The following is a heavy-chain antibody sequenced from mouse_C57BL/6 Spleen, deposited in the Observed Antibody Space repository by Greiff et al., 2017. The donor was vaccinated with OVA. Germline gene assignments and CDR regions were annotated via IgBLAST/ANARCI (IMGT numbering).Heavy chain of an antibody. CDR1: GYTFTDYY. CDR2: IYPGSGNT. J-gene: IGHJ1*03. CDR3: ARPGSSRYWYFDV. V-gene: IGHV1-76*01. Sequence: VQLQQSGAELVRPGASVKLSCKASGYTFTDYYINWVKQRPGQGLEWIARIYPGSGNTYYNEKFKGKATLTAEKSSSTAYMQLSSLTSEDSAVYFCARPGSSRYWYFDVWGTGTTVTVSS. D-gene: IGHD1-1*01.